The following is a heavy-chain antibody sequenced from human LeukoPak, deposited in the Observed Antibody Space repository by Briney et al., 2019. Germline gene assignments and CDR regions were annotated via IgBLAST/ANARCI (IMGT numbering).Heavy chain of an antibody. V-gene: IGHV3-23*01. J-gene: IGHJ3*01. CDR2: INFSGGNT. CDR3: ARDIEFST. D-gene: IGHD3-3*02. Sequence: GGSLRLSCAASGFTFSDSAMNWVRQAPGKGLEWLSLINFSGGNTYYADSMKGRFTNSRDNSKDTLYLQMNSLRAEDTAIYYCARDIEFSTWGLGTMVTVSS. CDR1: GFTFSDSA.